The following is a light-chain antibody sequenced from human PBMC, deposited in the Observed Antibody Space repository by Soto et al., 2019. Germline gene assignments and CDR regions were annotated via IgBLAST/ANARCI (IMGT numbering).Light chain of an antibody. CDR3: QQCHRAYP. V-gene: IGKV1-39*01. J-gene: IGKJ2*01. CDR1: QNINTF. Sequence: DIQMTQSPSSLSASVGDRVTITCRASQNINTFLNWYQQKPGKATKLLIYAASSLQTGVPSRFSGSGSRTDFPLTISGLQPEDFATYHCQQCHRAYPFGQGTKLEIK. CDR2: AAS.